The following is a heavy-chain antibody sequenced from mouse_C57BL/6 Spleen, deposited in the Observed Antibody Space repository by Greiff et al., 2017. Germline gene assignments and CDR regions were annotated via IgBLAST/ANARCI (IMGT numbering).Heavy chain of an antibody. CDR3: ARYYGSSYGWYFDV. CDR1: GFTFSDYG. D-gene: IGHD1-1*01. CDR2: ISSGSSTI. J-gene: IGHJ1*03. Sequence: EVQLVESGGGLVKPGGSLKLSCAASGFTFSDYGMHWVRQAPEKGLEWVAYISSGSSTIYYADTVKGRFTISRDNAKNTLFLQMTSLRSEDTAMYYCARYYGSSYGWYFDVWGTGTTVTVSS. V-gene: IGHV5-17*01.